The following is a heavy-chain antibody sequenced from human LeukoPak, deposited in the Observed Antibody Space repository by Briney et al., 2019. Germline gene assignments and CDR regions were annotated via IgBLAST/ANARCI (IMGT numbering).Heavy chain of an antibody. Sequence: PSETLSLTCAVYGGSFSGYYWSWIRQPQGKGLEWIGEINHSGSTNYNPSLKSRVTISVDTSKNQFSLKLSSVTAADTAVYYCARGRTTVTTWGQGTLVTVSS. CDR2: INHSGST. D-gene: IGHD4-17*01. J-gene: IGHJ5*02. V-gene: IGHV4-34*01. CDR3: ARGRTTVTT. CDR1: GGSFSGYY.